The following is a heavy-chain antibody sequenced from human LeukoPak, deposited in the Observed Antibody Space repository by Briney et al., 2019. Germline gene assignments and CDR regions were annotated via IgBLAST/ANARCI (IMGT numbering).Heavy chain of an antibody. V-gene: IGHV3-7*02. CDR2: IKQDGSET. CDR1: GFTLSHIL. CDR3: ARNGGPHGMYV. D-gene: IGHD3-16*01. Sequence: GGALRHSLASSGFTLSHILKSWVRQAARKGPECVANIKQDGSETYYVDSVKGRFTISRDNAKNSLHLQMNSLRGEDAAVYDCARNGGPHGMYVWGQGSTVTVS. J-gene: IGHJ6*02.